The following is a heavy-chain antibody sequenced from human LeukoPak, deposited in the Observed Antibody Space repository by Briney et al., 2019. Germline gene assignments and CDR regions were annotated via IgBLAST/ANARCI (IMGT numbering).Heavy chain of an antibody. V-gene: IGHV4-4*07. J-gene: IGHJ4*02. CDR1: GGSIGNYY. D-gene: IGHD2/OR15-2a*01. CDR3: ARDFYGDDGHHPFDY. Sequence: SETLSLTCSVSGGSIGNYYWNWLRQPAGKGLEWIGRIYASGSTNYNPSLKSRVTISMDKSKNHFSQNLKSVTAADTAFYYCARDFYGDDGHHPFDYWGQGIQVTVSS. CDR2: IYASGST.